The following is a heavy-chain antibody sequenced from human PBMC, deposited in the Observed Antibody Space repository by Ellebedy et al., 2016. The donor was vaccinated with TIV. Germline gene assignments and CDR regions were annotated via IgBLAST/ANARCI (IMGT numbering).Heavy chain of an antibody. CDR2: ISYDGTDK. J-gene: IGHJ4*02. D-gene: IGHD3-3*01. CDR1: GFTFSSYA. Sequence: GGSLRLSCAASGFTFSSYAMSWVRQAPGKGPEWVAIISYDGTDKDYADSVKGRFTISRDNSKNTLYLQMNSLRAEDTAVYYCAKDVITIFGVVKFRGYFDYWGQGTLVTVSS. V-gene: IGHV3-30*18. CDR3: AKDVITIFGVVKFRGYFDY.